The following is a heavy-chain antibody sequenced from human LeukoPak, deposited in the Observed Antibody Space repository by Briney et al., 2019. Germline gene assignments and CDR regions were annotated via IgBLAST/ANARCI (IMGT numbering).Heavy chain of an antibody. V-gene: IGHV4-59*01. Sequence: SETLYLTCNVSGGPISSSFWSWIRQPPGKGLEWIGHIYYSGSTNYNPSLKSRVTISVDTSKNQFSLKLSSVTAADTAVYSCARRGANSGSYSHFDLWGRGTLVTVSA. CDR2: IYYSGST. CDR3: ARRGANSGSYSHFDL. D-gene: IGHD1-26*01. J-gene: IGHJ2*01. CDR1: GGPISSSF.